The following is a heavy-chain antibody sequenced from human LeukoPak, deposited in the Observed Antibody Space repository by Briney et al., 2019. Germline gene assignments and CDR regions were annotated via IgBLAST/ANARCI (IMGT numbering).Heavy chain of an antibody. CDR2: INHSGST. CDR3: ARGIAAEYEYYYSYYYRDV. D-gene: IGHD6-13*01. V-gene: IGHV4-34*09. CDR1: GGSFSGYY. Sequence: SETLSLTCAVYGGSFSGYYWSWIRQPPGKGLEWIGEINHSGSTNYNPSLKSRVTISVDTSKNQFSLKLSSVTAADTAVYYCARGIAAEYEYYYSYYYRDVGGKGTRVTVS. J-gene: IGHJ6*03.